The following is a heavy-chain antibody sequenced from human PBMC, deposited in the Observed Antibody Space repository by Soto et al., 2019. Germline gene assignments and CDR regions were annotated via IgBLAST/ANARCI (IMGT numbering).Heavy chain of an antibody. CDR1: GGSVTSSASY. CDR3: VKVALAGTLAWYFDL. J-gene: IGHJ2*01. Sequence: PSETLSLTCSVSGGSVTSSASYWGCIRQSPGKGLEWIGAIFYRGNTYYNPPFKSRVTISTDTSKNQFSLKMTSVTAADTAVYFCVKVALAGTLAWYFDLWGRGTLVTVSS. CDR2: IFYRGNT. V-gene: IGHV4-39*01. D-gene: IGHD1-1*01.